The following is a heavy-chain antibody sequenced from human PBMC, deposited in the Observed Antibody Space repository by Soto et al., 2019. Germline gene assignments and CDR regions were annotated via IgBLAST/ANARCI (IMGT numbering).Heavy chain of an antibody. D-gene: IGHD5-18*01. CDR1: GYTFTNYG. CDR3: APHTLDTGRPSGY. Sequence: QVQLVQSGAEVREPGASVKVSCKASGYTFTNYGVSWVRQAPGQGLEWMGWIGGYKGHTNYAQKLQGRVTLTTGTATGTAHMERRSPRTEDTAGYYGAPHTLDTGRPSGYWGQGTLVTVSS. V-gene: IGHV1-18*01. J-gene: IGHJ4*02. CDR2: IGGYKGHT.